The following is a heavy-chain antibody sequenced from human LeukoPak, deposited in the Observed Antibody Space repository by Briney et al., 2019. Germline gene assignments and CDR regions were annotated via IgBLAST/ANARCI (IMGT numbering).Heavy chain of an antibody. CDR1: GFTFSSYW. J-gene: IGHJ4*02. CDR2: IRSDGGTI. D-gene: IGHD4-17*01. V-gene: IGHV3-74*01. CDR3: ARETTASGNFFDS. Sequence: GGSLRLSCAASGFTFSSYWMHWVRQAPGKGLVWVSRIRSDGGTIDYADSVRGRFTISRDNAKNTLSLQTNSLRAEDTAVYYCARETTASGNFFDSWGQGTLVTVSS.